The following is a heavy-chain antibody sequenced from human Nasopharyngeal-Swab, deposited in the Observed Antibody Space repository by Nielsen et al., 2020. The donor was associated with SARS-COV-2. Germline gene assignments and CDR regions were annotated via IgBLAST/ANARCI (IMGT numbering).Heavy chain of an antibody. CDR1: GFPFSNYA. D-gene: IGHD3-3*01. CDR3: TKNLRSEYLHDAFDI. V-gene: IGHV3-30*18. J-gene: IGHJ3*02. Sequence: GESLKISCAASGFPFSNYAMHWVRQAPGKGLEWVAVISNDGSNKFYGDSVEGQITISRDNSKNTLYLEMNSLRTDDTAVYYCTKNLRSEYLHDAFDIWGQGTMVTVSS. CDR2: ISNDGSNK.